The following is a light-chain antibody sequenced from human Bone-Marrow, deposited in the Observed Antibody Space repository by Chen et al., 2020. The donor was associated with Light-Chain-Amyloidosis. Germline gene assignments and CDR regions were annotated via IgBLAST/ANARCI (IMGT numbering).Light chain of an antibody. V-gene: IGLV2-14*01. CDR2: DVS. CDR3: SSYTSGSTFV. CDR1: SSDVASYNY. Sequence: QSALPQPASVSGSPGQSIPTSCTGTSSDVASYNYVSWYQQHPGKAPRLIIYDVSNRPSGVSYRLSGSKSGNTASLTISGLQAEDEADYYCSSYTSGSTFVFGTGTKVTVL. J-gene: IGLJ1*01.